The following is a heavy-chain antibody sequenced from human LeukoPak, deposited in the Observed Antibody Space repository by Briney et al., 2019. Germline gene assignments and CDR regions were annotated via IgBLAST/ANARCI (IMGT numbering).Heavy chain of an antibody. Sequence: MSSETLSLTCAVYGGSFSGYYWSWIRQPPGKGLEWIGEINHSGSTNYNPSLKSRVTISVDTSKNQFSLKLSSVTAADTAVYYCAHTGYSSGWYSPATDWYFDLWGRGTLVTVSS. J-gene: IGHJ2*01. CDR1: GGSFSGYY. V-gene: IGHV4-34*01. CDR3: AHTGYSSGWYSPATDWYFDL. D-gene: IGHD6-19*01. CDR2: INHSGST.